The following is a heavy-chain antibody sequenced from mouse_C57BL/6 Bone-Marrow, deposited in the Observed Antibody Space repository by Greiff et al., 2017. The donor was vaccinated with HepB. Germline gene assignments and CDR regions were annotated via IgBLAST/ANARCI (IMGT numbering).Heavy chain of an antibody. CDR2: ISGGGGNT. Sequence: EVQGVESGGGLVKPGGSLKLSCAASGFTFSSYTMSGVRQTPEKRLEWVATISGGGGNTYYPDSGKGRFTISRDNAKNTLYLQMSSLRSEDTALYYCARQGNGNYVGAMDYWGQGTSVTVSS. D-gene: IGHD2-1*01. V-gene: IGHV5-9*01. J-gene: IGHJ4*01. CDR3: ARQGNGNYVGAMDY. CDR1: GFTFSSYT.